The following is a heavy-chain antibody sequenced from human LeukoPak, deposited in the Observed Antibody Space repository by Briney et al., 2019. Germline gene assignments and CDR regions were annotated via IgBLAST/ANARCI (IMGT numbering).Heavy chain of an antibody. CDR1: GYTFTSYY. Sequence: SVKVSCKASGYTFTSYYMHWVRQAPGQGLEWMGGIIPIFGTANYAQKFQGRVTITADESTSTAYMELSSLRSEDTAVYYCATPPGSYYDSSGYSFDYWGQGTLVTVSS. CDR2: IIPIFGTA. CDR3: ATPPGSYYDSSGYSFDY. J-gene: IGHJ4*02. D-gene: IGHD3-22*01. V-gene: IGHV1-69*13.